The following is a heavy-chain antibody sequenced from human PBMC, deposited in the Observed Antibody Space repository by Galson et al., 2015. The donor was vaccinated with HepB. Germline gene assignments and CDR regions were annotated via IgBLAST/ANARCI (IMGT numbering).Heavy chain of an antibody. CDR2: IRSKAHGGTT. CDR1: GFTFGDYC. D-gene: IGHD5-12*01. J-gene: IGHJ5*02. Sequence: SLRLSCATSGFTFGDYCMTWFRQAPGKGLEWVSFIRSKAHGGTTEYAASVKGRVIISRDDSKRIAYLQMNSLKPEDTAVYYCTRGSYNGYVYWFDPWGPGTLVTVSS. V-gene: IGHV3-49*03. CDR3: TRGSYNGYVYWFDP.